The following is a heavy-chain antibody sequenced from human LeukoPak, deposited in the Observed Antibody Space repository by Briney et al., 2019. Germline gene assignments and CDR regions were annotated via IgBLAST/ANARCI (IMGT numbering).Heavy chain of an antibody. CDR2: IYSGGST. CDR1: GFTVSSNY. D-gene: IGHD3-10*01. J-gene: IGHJ6*02. CDR3: ACETPRYYYGSGSYYKDYYYGMDV. V-gene: IGHV3-53*01. Sequence: PGGSLRLSCAASGFTVSSNYMSWVRQAPGKGLEWVSVIYSGGSTYYADSVKGRFTISRGNSKNTLYLQMNSLRAEDTAVYYCACETPRYYYGSGSYYKDYYYGMDVWGQGTTVTVSS.